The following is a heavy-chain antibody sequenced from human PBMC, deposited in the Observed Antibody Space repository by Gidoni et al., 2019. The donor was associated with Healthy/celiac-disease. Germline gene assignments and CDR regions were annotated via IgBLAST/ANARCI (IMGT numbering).Heavy chain of an antibody. Sequence: QVQLQESGPGLVKPSQTLSLTCTVSGGSISSGGYYWSWIRQHPGKGLEWIGYISYSGSTYYNPSLKSRVTISVDTPKNQFSLKLSSVTAADTAVYYCARGEQLVFGSLGWFDPWGQGTLVTVSS. CDR1: GGSISSGGYY. V-gene: IGHV4-31*03. J-gene: IGHJ5*02. CDR3: ARGEQLVFGSLGWFDP. D-gene: IGHD6-13*01. CDR2: ISYSGST.